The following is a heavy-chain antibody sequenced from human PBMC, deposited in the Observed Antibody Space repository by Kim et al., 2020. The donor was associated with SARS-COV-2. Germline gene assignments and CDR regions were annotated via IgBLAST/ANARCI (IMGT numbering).Heavy chain of an antibody. CDR1: GFTFSNAW. D-gene: IGHD3-3*01. Sequence: GGSLRLSCAASGFTFSNAWMSWVRQAPGKGLEWVGRIKSKTDGGTTDYAAPVKGRFTISRDDSKNTLYLQMNSLKTEDTAVYYCTTGADSRTYYDFWSGYYNYYYYGMDVWGQGTTVTVSS. CDR2: IKSKTDGGTT. V-gene: IGHV3-15*01. CDR3: TTGADSRTYYDFWSGYYNYYYYGMDV. J-gene: IGHJ6*02.